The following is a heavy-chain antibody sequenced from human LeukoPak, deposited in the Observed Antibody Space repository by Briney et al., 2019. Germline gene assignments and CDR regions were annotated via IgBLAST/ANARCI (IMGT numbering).Heavy chain of an antibody. D-gene: IGHD3-22*01. J-gene: IGHJ6*03. V-gene: IGHV1-69*05. CDR3: AVVIGYYYYYMDV. CDR2: IIPIFGTA. CDR1: GGTFSSYA. Sequence: SVKVSCKASGGTFSSYAISWVRQAPGQGLEWMGGIIPIFGTANYAQKFQGRVTNTTDESTSTAYMELSSLRSEDTAVYYCAVVIGYYYYYMDVWGKGTTVTVSS.